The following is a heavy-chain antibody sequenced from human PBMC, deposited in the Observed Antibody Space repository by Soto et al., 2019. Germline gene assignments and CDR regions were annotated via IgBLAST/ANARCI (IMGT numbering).Heavy chain of an antibody. Sequence: ASVKVSCKASGGTFSSYAISWVRQAPGQGLEWMGGIIPIFGTANYAQKFQGRVTITADESTSTAYMELSSLRSEDTAVYYCARTPKVGSIVYYYYYGMDVWGQGTTVTVSS. D-gene: IGHD1-26*01. CDR3: ARTPKVGSIVYYYYYGMDV. V-gene: IGHV1-69*13. J-gene: IGHJ6*02. CDR2: IIPIFGTA. CDR1: GGTFSSYA.